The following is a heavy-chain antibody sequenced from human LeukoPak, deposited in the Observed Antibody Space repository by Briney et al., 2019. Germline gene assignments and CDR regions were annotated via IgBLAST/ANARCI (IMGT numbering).Heavy chain of an antibody. J-gene: IGHJ4*02. D-gene: IGHD3-10*01. CDR1: GFTFTDYW. Sequence: GSLRLSCTTSGFTFTDYWMTWVRQAPGKGLEWIGEINHSGSTNYNPSLKSRVTISVDTSKNQFSLKLSSVTAADTAVYYCARDQYYYGSRGFDYWGQGTLVTVSS. V-gene: IGHV4-34*01. CDR3: ARDQYYYGSRGFDY. CDR2: INHSGST.